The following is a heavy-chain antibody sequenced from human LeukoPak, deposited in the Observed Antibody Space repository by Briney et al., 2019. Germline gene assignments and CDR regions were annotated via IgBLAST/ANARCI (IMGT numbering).Heavy chain of an antibody. Sequence: SQTLSLTCTVSGGSISSGGYYWSWIRQHPGKGLEWIGYIYDSENTHYISSLKSRVTISVDTSKNQFSLKLSSVAAADTAVYYCARGATVEYFDHWGQGTLVTVSS. V-gene: IGHV4-31*03. CDR2: IYDSENT. J-gene: IGHJ4*02. D-gene: IGHD1-26*01. CDR3: ARGATVEYFDH. CDR1: GGSISSGGYY.